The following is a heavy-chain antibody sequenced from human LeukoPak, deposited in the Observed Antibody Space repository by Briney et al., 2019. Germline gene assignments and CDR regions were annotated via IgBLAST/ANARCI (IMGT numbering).Heavy chain of an antibody. J-gene: IGHJ4*02. Sequence: SQTLSLTCAISGDTVSANSASWNWIRQSPSRGLEWLGRTYYRSKWYNDYAVSVKSRITINPDTSKNQFSLQLNSVTPEDTAVYYCAREYCSTTTCYGDYWGQGTLVTVSS. D-gene: IGHD2-2*01. V-gene: IGHV6-1*01. CDR3: AREYCSTTTCYGDY. CDR1: GDTVSANSAS. CDR2: TYYRSKWYN.